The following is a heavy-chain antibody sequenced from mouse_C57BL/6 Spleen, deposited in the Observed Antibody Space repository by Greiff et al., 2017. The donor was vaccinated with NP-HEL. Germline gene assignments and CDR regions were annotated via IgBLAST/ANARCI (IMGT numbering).Heavy chain of an antibody. V-gene: IGHV6-6*01. Sequence: EVMLVESGGGLVQPGGSMKLSCAASGFTFSDAWMDWVRQSPEKGLEWVAEIRNKANNHATYYAESVKGRFTISRDDSKSSVYLQMNSLRAEDTGIYYCTRHYGSSYWYFDVWGTGTTVTVSS. CDR2: IRNKANNHAT. D-gene: IGHD1-1*01. CDR3: TRHYGSSYWYFDV. CDR1: GFTFSDAW. J-gene: IGHJ1*03.